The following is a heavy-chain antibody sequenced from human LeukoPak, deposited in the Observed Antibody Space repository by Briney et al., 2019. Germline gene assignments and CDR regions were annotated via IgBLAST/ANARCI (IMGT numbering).Heavy chain of an antibody. CDR3: ARDEGSLASFDY. D-gene: IGHD3-10*01. Sequence: PGGSLRLSCAASGFTFSSYWMSWVRQAPGKGLEWVANIKEDGSEKYYVDSVKGRFTISRDNAKNSLYPQMNSLRAEDTAMYYCARDEGSLASFDYWGQGTLVTVSS. J-gene: IGHJ4*02. CDR1: GFTFSSYW. V-gene: IGHV3-7*01. CDR2: IKEDGSEK.